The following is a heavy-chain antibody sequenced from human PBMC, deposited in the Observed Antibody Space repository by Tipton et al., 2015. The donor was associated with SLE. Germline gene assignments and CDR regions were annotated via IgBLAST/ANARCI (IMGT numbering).Heavy chain of an antibody. D-gene: IGHD3-3*01. Sequence: TLSLTCTVSGGPISSSSYYWGWIRQPPGKGLEWIGSIYYSGSTYYNPSLKSRVTISVDTSKNQFSPKLSSVTAADTAVYYCATWRGYDFWTGYSPFSFDFWGQGTLVTVSS. CDR1: GGPISSSSYY. J-gene: IGHJ4*02. CDR2: IYYSGST. CDR3: ATWRGYDFWTGYSPFSFDF. V-gene: IGHV4-39*07.